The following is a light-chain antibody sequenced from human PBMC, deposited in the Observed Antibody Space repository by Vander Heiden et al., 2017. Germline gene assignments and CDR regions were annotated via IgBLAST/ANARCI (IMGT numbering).Light chain of an antibody. J-gene: IGKJ1*01. V-gene: IGKV3-20*01. CDR2: GAS. CDR1: KSVSSNV. CDR3: QQYGSSPRT. Sequence: IVLTLSPGPLSLSPGERATLSGRASKSVSSNVLAWYQEKPGQAPRHLIYGASSRATGIPDRFSGIGSGTDFTLTITRLEPEAFAVYYWQQYGSSPRTFGQGTKVEI.